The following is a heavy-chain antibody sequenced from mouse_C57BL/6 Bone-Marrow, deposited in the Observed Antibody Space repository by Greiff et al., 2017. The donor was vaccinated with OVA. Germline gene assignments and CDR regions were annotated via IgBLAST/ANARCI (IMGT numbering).Heavy chain of an antibody. CDR1: GYTFTSYW. D-gene: IGHD2-12*01. V-gene: IGHV1-55*01. CDR2: IYPGSGST. Sequence: VQLQQPGAELVKPGASVKMSCKASGYTFTSYWITWVKQRPGQGLEWIGDIYPGSGSTNYNEKFKSKATLTVDTSSSTAYMQLSSLTSEDSAVYYCARCYVTGALFAYWGQGTLVTVSA. J-gene: IGHJ3*01. CDR3: ARCYVTGALFAY.